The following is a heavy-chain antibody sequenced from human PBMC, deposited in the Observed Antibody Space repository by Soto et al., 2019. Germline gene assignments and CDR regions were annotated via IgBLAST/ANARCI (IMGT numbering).Heavy chain of an antibody. J-gene: IGHJ4*02. V-gene: IGHV1-69*08. D-gene: IGHD2-21*02. Sequence: QVQLVQSGAEVKKPGSSVKVSCKASGGTFSSYTISWVRQAPGQGLEWMGRIIPILGIANYAQKFQGRVTITAEKSTSKAYMELSSLRSEDTAVYYCAREGGYAYWGGDCYSLDSWGQGTLVTVSS. CDR3: AREGGYAYWGGDCYSLDS. CDR1: GGTFSSYT. CDR2: IIPILGIA.